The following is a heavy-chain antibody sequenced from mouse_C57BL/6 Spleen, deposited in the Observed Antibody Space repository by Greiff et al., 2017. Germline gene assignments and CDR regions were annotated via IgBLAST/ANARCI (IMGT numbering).Heavy chain of an antibody. Sequence: EVMLVESGGGLVQSGRSLRLSCATSGFTFSDFYMEWVRQAPGKGLEWIAASRNKANDYTTEYSASVKGRFIVSRDTSQSILYLQMNALRAEDTAIYYCARDACYGFAYWGQGTLVTVSA. J-gene: IGHJ3*01. V-gene: IGHV7-1*01. CDR2: SRNKANDYTT. D-gene: IGHD1-1*01. CDR1: GFTFSDFY. CDR3: ARDACYGFAY.